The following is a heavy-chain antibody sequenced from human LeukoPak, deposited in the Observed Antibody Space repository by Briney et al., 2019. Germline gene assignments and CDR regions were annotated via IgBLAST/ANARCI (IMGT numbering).Heavy chain of an antibody. J-gene: IGHJ4*02. CDR3: ARFTPTAMVTADY. V-gene: IGHV3-21*01. CDR2: ISSSSSYI. CDR1: GFTFSSYS. Sequence: GGSLRLSCAASGFTFSSYSMNWARQAPGKGLEWVSSISSSSSYIYYADSVKGRFTISRDNAKNSLYLQMNSLRAEDTAVYYCARFTPTAMVTADYWGQGTLVTVSS. D-gene: IGHD5-18*01.